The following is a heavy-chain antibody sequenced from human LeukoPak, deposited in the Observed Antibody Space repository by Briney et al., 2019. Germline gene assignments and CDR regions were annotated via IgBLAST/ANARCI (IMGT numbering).Heavy chain of an antibody. D-gene: IGHD1-26*01. CDR2: ISPSGAT. Sequence: GGTLRVSCAASGFTFSSYGMNWVRQAPGKGLEWVSGISPSGATYYADSVKGRFTISRDNSRNTVSLQMNSLRAEDTAVYYCAKDRSGSYDWGQGTLVTVSS. J-gene: IGHJ4*02. V-gene: IGHV3-23*01. CDR3: AKDRSGSYD. CDR1: GFTFSSYG.